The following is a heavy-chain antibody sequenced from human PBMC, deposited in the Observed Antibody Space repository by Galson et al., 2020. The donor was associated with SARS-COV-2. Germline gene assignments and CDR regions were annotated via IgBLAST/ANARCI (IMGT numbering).Heavy chain of an antibody. CDR1: GGSISSYY. CDR2: IYYSGST. V-gene: IGHV4-59*08. Sequence: ETSETLSLTCTVSGGSISSYYRSWIRQPPGKGLEWIGYIYYSGSTNYNPSLKSRVTISVDTSKNQFSLKLSSVTAADTAVYHCARGDTDYYDSSGYYYYFDYWGQGTLVTVSS. D-gene: IGHD3-22*01. J-gene: IGHJ4*02. CDR3: ARGDTDYYDSSGYYYYFDY.